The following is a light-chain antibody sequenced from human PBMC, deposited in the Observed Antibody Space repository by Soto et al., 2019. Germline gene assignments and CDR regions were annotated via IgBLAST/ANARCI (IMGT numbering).Light chain of an antibody. Sequence: QSVLTQPPSASGTPGQRVTISCSGSISNIGRNTVNWYQHLPGTAPKLLIYSNNQRTSGVPDRFSGSKSGASASLAISGLQAEDEADYYCQSYDNSLSGVVFGGGTKLTVL. CDR3: QSYDNSLSGVV. CDR1: ISNIGRNT. J-gene: IGLJ2*01. CDR2: SNN. V-gene: IGLV1-44*01.